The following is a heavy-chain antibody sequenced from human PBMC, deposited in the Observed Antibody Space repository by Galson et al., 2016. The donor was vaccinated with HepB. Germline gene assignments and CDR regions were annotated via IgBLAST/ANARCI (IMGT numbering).Heavy chain of an antibody. D-gene: IGHD3-22*01. CDR3: LVSVYYR. CDR1: GFPFSAYG. V-gene: IGHV3-30*03. J-gene: IGHJ5*02. CDR2: ISYDASNL. Sequence: SLRLSCAASGFPFSAYGMSWVRQAPGKGLEWVSDISYDASNLHYADSVKGRFTVSRDNSGHTLYLQMNSLIPDDTAVYYCLVSVYYRWGRGTLVTVSS.